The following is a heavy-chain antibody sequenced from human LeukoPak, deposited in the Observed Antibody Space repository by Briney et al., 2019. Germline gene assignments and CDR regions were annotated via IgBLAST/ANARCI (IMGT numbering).Heavy chain of an antibody. CDR3: ARESGHWNWSQYNWFDP. V-gene: IGHV3-53*01. J-gene: IGHJ5*02. Sequence: PGGSLRLSCAASGFTVSSNYMSWVRQAPGKGLEWVSIIYSGGSTYYADSVKGRFTISRDNSKNTLYLQMNNLRAEDTAVYYCARESGHWNWSQYNWFDPWGQGTLVTVSS. CDR2: IYSGGST. CDR1: GFTVSSNY. D-gene: IGHD1-7*01.